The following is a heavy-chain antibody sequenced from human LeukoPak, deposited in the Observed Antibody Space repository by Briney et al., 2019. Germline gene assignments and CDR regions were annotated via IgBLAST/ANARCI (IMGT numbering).Heavy chain of an antibody. J-gene: IGHJ5*02. Sequence: ASVKVSCKASGYTFTSYAMHWVRQAPGQRLEWMGWINAGNGNTKYSQKFQGRVTITRDTSASTAYMELSSLRSEDTAVYYCARGYCSSTSCYTGFDPWGQGTLVTVSS. D-gene: IGHD2-2*02. CDR2: INAGNGNT. V-gene: IGHV1-3*01. CDR1: GYTFTSYA. CDR3: ARGYCSSTSCYTGFDP.